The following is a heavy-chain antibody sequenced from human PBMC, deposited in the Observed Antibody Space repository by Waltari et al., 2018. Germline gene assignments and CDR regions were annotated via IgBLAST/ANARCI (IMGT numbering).Heavy chain of an antibody. J-gene: IGHJ6*02. CDR1: GYTFTGYY. CDR3: ARLTTDYYYGMDV. Sequence: QVQLVPSGAEVKKPGASVKVSCKASGYTFTGYYMHWVRQAPGQGLEWMGWINPNSGGTNYAQKFQGWVTMTRDTSISTAYMELNSLRAEDTAVYYCARLTTDYYYGMDVWGQGTTVTVSS. V-gene: IGHV1-2*04. D-gene: IGHD4-17*01. CDR2: INPNSGGT.